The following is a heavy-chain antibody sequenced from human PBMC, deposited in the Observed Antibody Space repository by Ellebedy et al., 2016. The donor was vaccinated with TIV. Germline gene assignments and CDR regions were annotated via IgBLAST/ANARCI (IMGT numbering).Heavy chain of an antibody. CDR2: IKSDETTA. Sequence: GESLKISCEASGFTSKEYWIHWVRQAPGKGLVWVSRIKSDETTAAYADSVKGRFTISRDNAKNTVYLQMSSLRAEDTAVYYCTRDFDWSDAYWGRGTLVTVSP. CDR1: GFTSKEYW. CDR3: TRDFDWSDAY. V-gene: IGHV3-74*01. D-gene: IGHD1-1*01. J-gene: IGHJ4*02.